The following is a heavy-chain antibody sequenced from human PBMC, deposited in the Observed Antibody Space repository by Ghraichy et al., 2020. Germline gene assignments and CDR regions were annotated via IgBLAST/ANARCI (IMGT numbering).Heavy chain of an antibody. D-gene: IGHD3-3*01. CDR1: GFTFSSYW. Sequence: LSLTCAASGFTFSSYWMSWVRQAPGKGLEWVANIKQDGSEKYYVDSVKGRFTISRDNAKNSLYLQMNSLRAEDTAVYYCARSKTYYDFWSGYSQVYGMDVWGQGTTVTVSS. CDR2: IKQDGSEK. CDR3: ARSKTYYDFWSGYSQVYGMDV. V-gene: IGHV3-7*01. J-gene: IGHJ6*02.